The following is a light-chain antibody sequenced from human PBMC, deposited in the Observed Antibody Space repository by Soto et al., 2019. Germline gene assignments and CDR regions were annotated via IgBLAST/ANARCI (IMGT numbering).Light chain of an antibody. CDR3: QSYDSSLSGSWV. CDR2: GNS. CDR1: SSNIGAGYD. Sequence: QSVLTQPPSGSGAPGQRGTISCTWSSSNIGAGYDVHWYQQLPGTAPKLLIYGNSNRPSGVPDRFSGSKSGTSASLAITGLQAEDEADYYCQSYDSSLSGSWVFGGGTKVTLL. J-gene: IGLJ3*02. V-gene: IGLV1-40*01.